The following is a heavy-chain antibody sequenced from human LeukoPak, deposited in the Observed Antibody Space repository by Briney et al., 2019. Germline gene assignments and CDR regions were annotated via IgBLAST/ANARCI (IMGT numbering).Heavy chain of an antibody. V-gene: IGHV1-2*02. CDR1: GYTFTGYY. Sequence: ASVKVSCKASGYTFTGYYMHWVRQAPGQGLEWMGWINPNSGGTNYAQKFQGRVTMTRDTSISTAYMELSSLRSEDTAVYYCARETVLTGYEAYSFDYWGQGTLVTVSS. CDR3: ARETVLTGYEAYSFDY. CDR2: INPNSGGT. D-gene: IGHD3-9*01. J-gene: IGHJ4*02.